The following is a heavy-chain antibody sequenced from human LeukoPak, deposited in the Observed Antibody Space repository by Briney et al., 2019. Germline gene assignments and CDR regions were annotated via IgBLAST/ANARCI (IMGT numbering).Heavy chain of an antibody. V-gene: IGHV4-39*01. D-gene: IGHD2-21*01. J-gene: IGHJ4*02. CDR3: TRGGDAHKLGNF. CDR2: LHFRGTP. CDR1: DDSIRTNSYY. Sequence: AETLTLACSVSDDSIRTNSYYGGGIRQPPGKGLEWVGSLHFRGTPHYSPSLSSRVTLSRDTSNNQLSLDLNSVPPSDTAILFCTRGGDAHKLGNFWGPGILVTVSS.